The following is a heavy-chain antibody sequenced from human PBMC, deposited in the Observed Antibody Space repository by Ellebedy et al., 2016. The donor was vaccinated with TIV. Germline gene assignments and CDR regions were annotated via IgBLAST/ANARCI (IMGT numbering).Heavy chain of an antibody. D-gene: IGHD3-16*01. Sequence: SLKISCAASGFSFDDYAMHWVRQAPGKGLEWVSGISWNSGSIGYAESVKGRFTISRDNAKSSLYLQMNSLRAEDTALYYCAKDSGFAFGGVFDYWGQGTLVTVSS. V-gene: IGHV3-9*01. J-gene: IGHJ4*02. CDR3: AKDSGFAFGGVFDY. CDR1: GFSFDDYA. CDR2: ISWNSGSI.